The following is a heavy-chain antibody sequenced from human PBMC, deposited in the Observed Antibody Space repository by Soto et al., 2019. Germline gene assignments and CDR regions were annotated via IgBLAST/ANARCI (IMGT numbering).Heavy chain of an antibody. D-gene: IGHD5-18*01. J-gene: IGHJ4*02. V-gene: IGHV3-23*01. Sequence: GGSLRLSCAASGFSFSSYAMSWVRQAPGKGLEWVSAISGSGGSTYYADSVKGRFTISRDNSKNTLYLQMNSLRAEDTAVYYCAKDPLPQPQRGYSYGTFDYWGQGTLGTVSS. CDR1: GFSFSSYA. CDR3: AKDPLPQPQRGYSYGTFDY. CDR2: ISGSGGST.